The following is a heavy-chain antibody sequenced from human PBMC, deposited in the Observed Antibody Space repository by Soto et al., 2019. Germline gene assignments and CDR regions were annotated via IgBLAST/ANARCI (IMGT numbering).Heavy chain of an antibody. Sequence: PSETLSLTCTVSGGSISSYYWSWIRQPPGKGLEWIGYIYYSGSTNYNPSLRSRVTISVDMSKNQFSLKLSSVTAADTAVYYCARDFYGSGGYKDYYYYYMDVWGKGTTVTVSS. CDR3: ARDFYGSGGYKDYYYYYMDV. J-gene: IGHJ6*03. CDR2: IYYSGST. CDR1: GGSISSYY. V-gene: IGHV4-59*01. D-gene: IGHD3-10*01.